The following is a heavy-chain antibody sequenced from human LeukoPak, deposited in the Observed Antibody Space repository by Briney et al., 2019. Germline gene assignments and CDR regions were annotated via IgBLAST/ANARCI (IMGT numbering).Heavy chain of an antibody. CDR1: GGSISSYY. Sequence: PSETLSLTCTVSGGSISSYYWSWIRQPPGKGLEWMGYIYYSGSTNYNPSLKSRVTISVDTSKNQFSLKLSSVTAADTAVYYCARGGLVAATPYYFDYWGQGTLVTVSS. V-gene: IGHV4-59*01. D-gene: IGHD2-15*01. J-gene: IGHJ4*02. CDR2: IYYSGST. CDR3: ARGGLVAATPYYFDY.